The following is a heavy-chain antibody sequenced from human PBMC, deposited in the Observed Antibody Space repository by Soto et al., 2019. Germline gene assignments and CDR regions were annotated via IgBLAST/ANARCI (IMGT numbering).Heavy chain of an antibody. CDR2: TYSKGGST. CDR3: VRDLWGFES. J-gene: IGHJ4*02. D-gene: IGHD3-16*01. Sequence: EVQLVESGGGLVQPGGSLRLSCSASGFTISSYAMHWVRQAPGKGLESVSVTYSKGGSTHFAESVRGRFTISTDKSKYTLNLRMSSLRAEDTAVYYCVRDLWGFESWGQGTLVTVSS. CDR1: GFTISSYA. V-gene: IGHV3-64D*06.